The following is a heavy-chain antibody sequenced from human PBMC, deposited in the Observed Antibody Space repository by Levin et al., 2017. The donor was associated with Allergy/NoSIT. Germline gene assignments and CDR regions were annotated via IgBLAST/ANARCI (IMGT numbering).Heavy chain of an antibody. D-gene: IGHD1-26*01. CDR3: AREWQWEPPFDY. J-gene: IGHJ4*02. Sequence: TGESLKISCAASGFTFNSYGMNWVRQAPGKGLEWIADISSNSRSIYYANSVKGRFTISRDNAKNSLYLQMNSLRAEDTAVYYCAREWQWEPPFDYWGQGTLVTVSS. CDR1: GFTFNSYG. V-gene: IGHV3-48*01. CDR2: ISSNSRSI.